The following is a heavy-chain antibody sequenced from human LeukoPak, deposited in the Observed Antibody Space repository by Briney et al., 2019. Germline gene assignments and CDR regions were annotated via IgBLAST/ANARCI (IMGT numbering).Heavy chain of an antibody. CDR3: AREHYLITPYTSGWLYYFDY. D-gene: IGHD6-13*01. CDR2: INSDGSST. V-gene: IGHV3-74*01. Sequence: GGSLRLSCAVSGFTFSDYWMHWVRQAPGKGLVWVSRINSDGSSTYYADSVKGRLTISRDNSKNTLYLQIDSLRAEDTAVYYCAREHYLITPYTSGWLYYFDYWGQGTLVTVSS. J-gene: IGHJ4*02. CDR1: GFTFSDYW.